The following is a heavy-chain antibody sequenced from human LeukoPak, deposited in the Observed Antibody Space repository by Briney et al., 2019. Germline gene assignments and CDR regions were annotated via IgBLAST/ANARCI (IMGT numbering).Heavy chain of an antibody. CDR3: AKPSGIAVAGRVGAFDY. V-gene: IGHV3-23*01. D-gene: IGHD6-19*01. CDR2: ISGGGDNT. CDR1: GFTFNNYA. Sequence: HPGGFRRLSCAASGFTFNNYAMNWVRLAPGKGLEWVSTISGGGDNTYYADAVKGRFTISRDNSRNTLYLQMNSLRAEDTALYYCAKPSGIAVAGRVGAFDYWGQGTLVTVSS. J-gene: IGHJ4*02.